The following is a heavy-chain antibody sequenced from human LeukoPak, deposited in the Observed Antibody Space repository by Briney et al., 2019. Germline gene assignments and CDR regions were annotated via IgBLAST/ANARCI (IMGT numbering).Heavy chain of an antibody. CDR2: ITSDGSTT. V-gene: IGHV3-74*01. Sequence: GGSLRLSCAASGFSFSSAWMHWVRQAPGEGLVAVSRITSDGSTTWYADSVRGRFTISRDNAKNMLYLQMNSLRVDDTAVYYCARESIANDYWGQGTLVTVSS. CDR1: GFSFSSAW. D-gene: IGHD2-21*01. J-gene: IGHJ4*02. CDR3: ARESIANDY.